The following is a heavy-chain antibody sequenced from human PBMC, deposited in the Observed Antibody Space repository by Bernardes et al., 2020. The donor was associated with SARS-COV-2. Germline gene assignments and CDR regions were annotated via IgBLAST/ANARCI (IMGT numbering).Heavy chain of an antibody. J-gene: IGHJ6*02. CDR3: AIHRQGSGRHCYYYGRDV. CDR2: LNHSGST. Sequence: LYLPCVAYGGSLSHYYWRWLRPRPGKGLEWLGELNHSGSTNYNPSLQSRVTISGETSNKQVTLKLNSVTAADAAVYYCAIHRQGSGRHCYYYGRDVRGQGTTVTGSS. CDR1: GGSLSHYY. D-gene: IGHD3-10*01. V-gene: IGHV4-34*01.